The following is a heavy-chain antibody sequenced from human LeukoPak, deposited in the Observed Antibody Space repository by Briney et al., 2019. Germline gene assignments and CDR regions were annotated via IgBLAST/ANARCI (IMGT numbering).Heavy chain of an antibody. J-gene: IGHJ4*02. Sequence: GGSLRLSCAASGFTFSGYWMHWVRQAPGKGLVWVSCIKSDGSFTSIADSAKGRFTISRDNAKNTVYVQMNSLRAEDTAVYYCVRDNRSYNFDYWGQGTLVTVSS. V-gene: IGHV3-74*01. CDR3: VRDNRSYNFDY. CDR1: GFTFSGYW. CDR2: IKSDGSFT. D-gene: IGHD1-26*01.